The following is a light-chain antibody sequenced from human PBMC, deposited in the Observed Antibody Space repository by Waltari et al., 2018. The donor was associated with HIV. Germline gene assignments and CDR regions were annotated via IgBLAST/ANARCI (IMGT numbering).Light chain of an antibody. V-gene: IGKV2-28*01. CDR2: LGS. CDR3: MQALQTPIT. J-gene: IGKJ5*01. CDR1: QRLLHSNGYNY. Sequence: DIVMTQSPLSLPVTPGEPASISCRFRQRLLHSNGYNYLDWYLQKPGQSPQLLIYLGSNRASRVPDRFSGSGSGTDFTLKISRVEAEDVGVYYCMQALQTPITFGQGTRLEIK.